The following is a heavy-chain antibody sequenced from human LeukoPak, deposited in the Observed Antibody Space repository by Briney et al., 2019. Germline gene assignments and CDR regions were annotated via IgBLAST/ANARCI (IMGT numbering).Heavy chain of an antibody. V-gene: IGHV3-33*01. CDR3: ARSYGGRSGVSYYYGKDV. Sequence: PGGSLRLSCAASGFTFTNYGMHWVRQGPGKGLEWVAVIWSDGSNKYYADSVKGRFTISRDNSKNTVHLQMNSLRAEDTAVYYCARSYGGRSGVSYYYGKDVWGQGTTVTVSS. J-gene: IGHJ6*02. CDR1: GFTFTNYG. CDR2: IWSDGSNK. D-gene: IGHD4-23*01.